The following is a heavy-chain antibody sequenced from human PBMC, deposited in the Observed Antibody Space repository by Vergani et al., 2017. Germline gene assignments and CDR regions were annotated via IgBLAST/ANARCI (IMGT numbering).Heavy chain of an antibody. V-gene: IGHV1-69*04. CDR2: IIPILGIA. Sequence: QVQLVQSGAEVKKPGSSVKVSCKASGGTFSSYAISWVRQAPGQGLEWMGRIIPILGIANYAQKFQGRVTITADKSTSTAYMELSSLRSEDTAVYYCARAFYYYDRIRDLRRSWGMDVWGQGTTVTVSS. J-gene: IGHJ6*02. CDR1: GGTFSSYA. CDR3: ARAFYYYDRIRDLRRSWGMDV. D-gene: IGHD3-22*01.